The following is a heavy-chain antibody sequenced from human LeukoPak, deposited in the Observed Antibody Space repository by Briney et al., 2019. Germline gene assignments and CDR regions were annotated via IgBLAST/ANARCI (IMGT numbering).Heavy chain of an antibody. Sequence: GGSLRLSCAASGFTFTTYWMSWVRQAPGKGLEWVANIKQDGSEKYYMDSVKGRFTISRDNAKNSLYLQTSSLRAEDTAVYYCARVAAAVPDQWGQGTLVTVSS. D-gene: IGHD6-13*01. V-gene: IGHV3-7*04. CDR2: IKQDGSEK. CDR3: ARVAAAVPDQ. J-gene: IGHJ5*02. CDR1: GFTFTTYW.